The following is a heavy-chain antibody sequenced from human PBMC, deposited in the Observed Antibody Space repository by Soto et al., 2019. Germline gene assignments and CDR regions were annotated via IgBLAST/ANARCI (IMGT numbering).Heavy chain of an antibody. CDR2: IYYSGST. Sequence: KTSETLSLTCTVSGGSISSGGYYWSWIRQHPGKGLEWIGYIYYSGSTYYNPSLKSRVTISVDTSKNQFSLKLSSVTAADTAVYYCARLGEYDSSGYYYVYYFDYWGQGTLVTVSS. D-gene: IGHD3-22*01. V-gene: IGHV4-31*03. CDR3: ARLGEYDSSGYYYVYYFDY. CDR1: GGSISSGGYY. J-gene: IGHJ4*02.